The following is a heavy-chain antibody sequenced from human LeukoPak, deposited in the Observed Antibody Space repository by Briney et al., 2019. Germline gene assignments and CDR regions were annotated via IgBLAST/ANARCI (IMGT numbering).Heavy chain of an antibody. CDR2: IKQDGSEK. CDR3: AGMNSYGSIDY. Sequence: GGSLRLSCAASGFTFSNYWMSCVRQAPGKGLEWVANIKQDGSEKYYVDSVKGRFTISRDNAKNSLYLQMNSLRAEDTAVYYCAGMNSYGSIDYWGQGTLVTVSS. CDR1: GFTFSNYW. J-gene: IGHJ4*02. D-gene: IGHD5-18*01. V-gene: IGHV3-7*01.